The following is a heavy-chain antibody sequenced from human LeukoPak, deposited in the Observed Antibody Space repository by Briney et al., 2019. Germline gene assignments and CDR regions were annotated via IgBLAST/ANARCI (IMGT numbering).Heavy chain of an antibody. Sequence: GASVKVSCKASGYTFTSYGISWVRQAPAQGLEWMGWISAYNGNINYAQKLPGRVTMTTDTSTSTAYSEVRSLRSDDTAVYYCARDSPSEWEQPMDFDWGGEGTLVTVS. V-gene: IGHV1-18*01. CDR1: GYTFTSYG. CDR2: ISAYNGNI. D-gene: IGHD1-26*01. J-gene: IGHJ4*02. CDR3: ARDSPSEWEQPMDFDW.